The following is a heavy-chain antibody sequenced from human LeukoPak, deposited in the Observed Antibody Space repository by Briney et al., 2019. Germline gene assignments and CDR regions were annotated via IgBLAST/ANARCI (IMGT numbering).Heavy chain of an antibody. CDR2: IYYSGST. J-gene: IGHJ6*03. CDR3: ARKVSSGWWNYYYYMDV. CDR1: GGSISSSSYY. V-gene: IGHV4-39*01. D-gene: IGHD6-19*01. Sequence: PSETLSLTCTVSGGSISSSSYYWGWIRQPPGKGLEWIGSIYYSGSTYYNPSLKSRVTISVDTSKNQFSLKLSSVTAADTAVYYCARKVSSGWWNYYYYMDVWGKGTTVTISS.